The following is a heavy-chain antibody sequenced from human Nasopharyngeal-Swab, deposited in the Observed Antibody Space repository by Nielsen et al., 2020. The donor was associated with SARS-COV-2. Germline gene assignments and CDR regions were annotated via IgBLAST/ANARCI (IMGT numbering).Heavy chain of an antibody. CDR2: INHSGTT. CDR1: GGSLSKYH. CDR3: GTVAVSED. V-gene: IGHV4-34*01. Sequence: AETLSLTCSVSGGSLSKYHWSWIRQAPGKGLEWIGEINHSGTTNYNPSLKGRISISIDMSENQIPLKLKMTSVTAADTAVYYCGTVAVSEDWGQGSLVTVSS. D-gene: IGHD1-14*01. J-gene: IGHJ4*02.